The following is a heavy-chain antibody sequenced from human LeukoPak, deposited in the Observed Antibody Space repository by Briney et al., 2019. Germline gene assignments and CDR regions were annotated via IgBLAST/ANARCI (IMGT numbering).Heavy chain of an antibody. D-gene: IGHD3-3*01. CDR2: ISAYNGNT. J-gene: IGHJ4*02. CDR1: GYTFTSYG. V-gene: IGHV1-18*01. Sequence: VASVKVSCKASGYTFTSYGISWVRQAPGQGLEWMGWISAYNGNTNYAQKLQGRVTMTTDTSTSTAYMELRSLRSDDTAVYYCARARYYDFWSGYYDYWGQGTLVTVSS. CDR3: ARARYYDFWSGYYDY.